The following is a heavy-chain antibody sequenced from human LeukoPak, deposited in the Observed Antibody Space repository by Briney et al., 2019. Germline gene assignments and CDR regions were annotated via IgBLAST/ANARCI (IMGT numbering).Heavy chain of an antibody. V-gene: IGHV4-34*01. D-gene: IGHD2-15*01. J-gene: IGHJ6*02. CDR3: ARGRTTPPPYYYYYYGMDV. CDR1: GGSFSGYY. Sequence: PSETLSLTCAVYGGSFSGYYWSWIRQPPGKGLEWIGEINHSGSTNYNPSLKSRVTISVDTSKNQFSLKLSSVTAADTAVYYCARGRTTPPPYYYYYYGMDVWGQGTTVSVSS. CDR2: INHSGST.